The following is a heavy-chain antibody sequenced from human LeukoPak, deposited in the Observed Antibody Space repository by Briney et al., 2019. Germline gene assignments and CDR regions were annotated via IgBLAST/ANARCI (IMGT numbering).Heavy chain of an antibody. CDR3: ARECDFWSGYCNDY. CDR1: GFTFGRYW. D-gene: IGHD3-3*01. CDR2: INQGGNEK. J-gene: IGHJ4*02. Sequence: PGGSLRLSCAASGFTFGRYWMTWVRQAPGKGLEWIANINQGGNEKHYVDSVKGRLTISRDNAKNSLYLQMNSLRAEDTAVYYCARECDFWSGYCNDYWGQGTLVTVSS. V-gene: IGHV3-7*03.